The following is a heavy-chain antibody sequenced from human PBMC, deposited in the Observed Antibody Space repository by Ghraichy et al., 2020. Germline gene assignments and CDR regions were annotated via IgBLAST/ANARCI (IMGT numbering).Heavy chain of an antibody. CDR2: IFYSGIT. J-gene: IGHJ5*02. Sequence: SETLSLTCTVSGGSISTYYWTWIRQPPGKGLEWIGYIFYSGITKYNPSLKSRVTISVDTSKSQFFLKLSSVTGADTGVYFCARGDSYGDWLDPWGQGTLVTVSS. CDR1: GGSISTYY. V-gene: IGHV4-59*01. D-gene: IGHD4-17*01. CDR3: ARGDSYGDWLDP.